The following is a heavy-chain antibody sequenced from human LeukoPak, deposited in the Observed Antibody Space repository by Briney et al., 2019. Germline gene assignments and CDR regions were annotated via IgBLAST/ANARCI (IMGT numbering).Heavy chain of an antibody. D-gene: IGHD3-10*01. CDR1: GGSFSGYY. CDR2: IYHSGST. Sequence: SETLSLTCAVYGGSFSGYYWSWIRQPPGKGLEWIGEIYHSGSTYYNPSLKSRVTISVDTSKNQFSLKLSSVTAADTAVDYCARLSGGYFDYGGQGTLVTVSS. CDR3: ARLSGGYFDY. J-gene: IGHJ4*02. V-gene: IGHV4-34*01.